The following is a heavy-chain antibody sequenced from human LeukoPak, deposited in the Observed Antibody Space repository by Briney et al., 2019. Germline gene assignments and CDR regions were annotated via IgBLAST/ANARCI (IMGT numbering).Heavy chain of an antibody. CDR3: ARHLIAVAGTGSVFDI. CDR1: GGSISSGGYY. V-gene: IGHV4-30-2*03. D-gene: IGHD6-19*01. J-gene: IGHJ3*02. Sequence: SETLSLTCAVSGGSISSGGYYWSWIRQPPGKGLEWIGYIYHSGSTYYNPSLRSRVTISVDTSKNQFSLKLSSVTAADTAVYYCARHLIAVAGTGSVFDIWGQGTTVTVSS. CDR2: IYHSGST.